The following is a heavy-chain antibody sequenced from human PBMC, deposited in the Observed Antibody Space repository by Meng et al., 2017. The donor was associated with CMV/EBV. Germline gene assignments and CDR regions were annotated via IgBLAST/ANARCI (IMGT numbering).Heavy chain of an antibody. V-gene: IGHV3-48*04. CDR3: ARDLDAGVVVVPAAIFPYYYYGMDV. D-gene: IGHD2-2*01. CDR1: GFTFSSYS. Sequence: GGSLRLSCAASGFTFSSYSMNWVRQAPGKGLEWVSYISSSSSTIYYADSVKGRFTISRDTAKNSLYLQMNSLRAEDTAVYYCARDLDAGVVVVPAAIFPYYYYGMDVWGQGTTVTVSS. J-gene: IGHJ6*02. CDR2: ISSSSSTI.